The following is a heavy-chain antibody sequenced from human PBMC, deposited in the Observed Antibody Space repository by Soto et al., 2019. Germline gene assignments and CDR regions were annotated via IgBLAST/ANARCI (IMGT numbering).Heavy chain of an antibody. Sequence: GGSLRLSCAASGFTVSSNYMSWVRQAPGKGLEWVSVIYSGGSTYYADSVKGRFTISRDNSKNTLYLQMNSLRAEDTAVYYCARAHQVSDVAATYYFDYWGQGTLVTVSS. V-gene: IGHV3-66*01. CDR2: IYSGGST. J-gene: IGHJ4*02. CDR1: GFTVSSNY. D-gene: IGHD2-15*01. CDR3: ARAHQVSDVAATYYFDY.